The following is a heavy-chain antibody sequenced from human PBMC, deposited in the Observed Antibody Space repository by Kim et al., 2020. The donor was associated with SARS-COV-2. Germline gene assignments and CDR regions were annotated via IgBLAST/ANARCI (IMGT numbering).Heavy chain of an antibody. Sequence: SETLSLTCTVSGGSISSYYWSWIRQPPGKGLEWIGYIYYSGSTNYNPSLKSRVTISVDTSKNQFSLKLSSVTAADTAVYYCARLGGSWYTDAFDIWGQGTMVTVSS. CDR3: ARLGGSWYTDAFDI. J-gene: IGHJ3*02. V-gene: IGHV4-59*01. CDR1: GGSISSYY. D-gene: IGHD6-13*01. CDR2: IYYSGST.